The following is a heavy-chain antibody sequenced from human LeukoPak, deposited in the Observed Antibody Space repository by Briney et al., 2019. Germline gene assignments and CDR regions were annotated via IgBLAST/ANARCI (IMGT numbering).Heavy chain of an antibody. CDR3: TRDHIISTSDAFDV. V-gene: IGHV3-30-3*01. CDR1: GFTFSRYA. D-gene: IGHD3-22*01. Sequence: GGSLRLSCAASGFTFSRYAMHWVRQAPGKGLEWVAITSYDGGNKFYTDSVKGRFTISRDNSKNTLYLQMNTLRPEDTAVYYCTRDHIISTSDAFDVWGQGTVATVSS. CDR2: TSYDGGNK. J-gene: IGHJ3*01.